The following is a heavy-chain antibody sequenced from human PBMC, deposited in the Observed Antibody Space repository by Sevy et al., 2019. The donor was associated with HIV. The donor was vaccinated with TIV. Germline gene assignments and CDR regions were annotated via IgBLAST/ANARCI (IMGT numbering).Heavy chain of an antibody. Sequence: GGSLRLSCAASGFTFSRYGMHWVRQAPGKGLEWVAIISSDGSSKDYADSVKGRFTISRDNSKDTVYLQMNSLRPEDTAVYYCAKSRGRYVGSRWLYYFFAMDVGGQGTTVTVSS. CDR1: GFTFSRYG. CDR3: AKSRGRYVGSRWLYYFFAMDV. V-gene: IGHV3-30*18. CDR2: ISSDGSSK. D-gene: IGHD3-9*01. J-gene: IGHJ6*02.